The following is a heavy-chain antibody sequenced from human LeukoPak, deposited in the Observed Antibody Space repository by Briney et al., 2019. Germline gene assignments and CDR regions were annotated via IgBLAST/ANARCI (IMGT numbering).Heavy chain of an antibody. V-gene: IGHV3-53*04. CDR1: GFTVSSNY. CDR2: IYSGGST. J-gene: IGHJ4*02. Sequence: PGGSLRLSCAASGFTVSSNYMSWVRQAPGKGLEWVSVIYSGGSTYYAGSVKGRFTTSRHNSKNTLYLQMNSLRAEDTAVYYCASRTAAAGTTYYFDYWGQGTLVTVSS. D-gene: IGHD6-13*01. CDR3: ASRTAAAGTTYYFDY.